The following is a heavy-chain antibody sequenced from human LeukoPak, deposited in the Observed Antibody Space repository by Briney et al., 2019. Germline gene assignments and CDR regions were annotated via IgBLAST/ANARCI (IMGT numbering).Heavy chain of an antibody. J-gene: IGHJ4*02. D-gene: IGHD6-13*01. CDR1: GFTFSSYG. CDR2: IKQDGSEK. Sequence: GGSLRLSCAASGFTFSSYGMSWVRQAPGKGLEWVANIKQDGSEKYYVDSVKGRFTISRDNAKNSLYLQMNSLRAEDTAVYYCAREMAAADYWGQGTLVTVSS. CDR3: AREMAAADY. V-gene: IGHV3-7*01.